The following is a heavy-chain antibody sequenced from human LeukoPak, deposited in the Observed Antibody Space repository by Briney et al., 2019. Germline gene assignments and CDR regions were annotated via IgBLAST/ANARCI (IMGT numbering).Heavy chain of an antibody. D-gene: IGHD4-11*01. J-gene: IGHJ4*02. Sequence: ASVKVSCKASGYTFTSYGISWVRQAPGQGLEWMGWISAYNGNTNYAQKLQGRVTVTTDRSTSTAYMELRSLSSDDTAVYYCARDWPTVITDYWGQGTLVTVSS. CDR3: ARDWPTVITDY. CDR1: GYTFTSYG. CDR2: ISAYNGNT. V-gene: IGHV1-18*01.